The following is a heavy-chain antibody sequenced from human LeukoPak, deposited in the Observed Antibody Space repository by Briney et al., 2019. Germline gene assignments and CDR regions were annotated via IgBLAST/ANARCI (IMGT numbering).Heavy chain of an antibody. CDR2: IYNSGST. J-gene: IGHJ4*02. Sequence: SETLSLTCTVSGGSISSYYWNWIRQPPGKGLEWIGYIYNSGSTNNNPSLKSRVTISVDTSKKQFSQKLSSVTAADTAVYYCARETPYGSGSYPIDYWGQGILVTVSS. V-gene: IGHV4-59*01. D-gene: IGHD3-10*01. CDR1: GGSISSYY. CDR3: ARETPYGSGSYPIDY.